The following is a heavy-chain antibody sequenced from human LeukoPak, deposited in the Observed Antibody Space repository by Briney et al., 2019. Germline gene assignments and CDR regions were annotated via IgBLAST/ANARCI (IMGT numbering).Heavy chain of an antibody. CDR3: ARDALAVTYGGLFDY. CDR1: GFTFSSYA. J-gene: IGHJ4*02. CDR2: ISYDGSNK. V-gene: IGHV3-30-3*01. Sequence: PGGSLRLSCAASGFTFSSYAMHWVRQAPGKGLEWVAVISYDGSNKYYADSVKGRSTISRDNSKNTLYLQMNSLRAEDTAVYYCARDALAVTYGGLFDYWGQGTLVTVSS. D-gene: IGHD2-21*02.